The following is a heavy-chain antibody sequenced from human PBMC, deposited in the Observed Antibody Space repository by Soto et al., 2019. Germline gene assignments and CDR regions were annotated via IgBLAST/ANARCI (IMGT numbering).Heavy chain of an antibody. CDR1: GFTFTTYY. Sequence: QVQLVQSGAEVKKPGASVKVSCKASGFTFTTYYIHWVRQAPGQGLEWMGMITPSGRSTSYAQKFQGRVTMTGDTSTSTVYMELSSLTSEDTAVYYCAREHVRGVVTSNDAFDIWGQGTLVTVS. CDR2: ITPSGRST. J-gene: IGHJ3*02. D-gene: IGHD2-21*02. V-gene: IGHV1-46*01. CDR3: AREHVRGVVTSNDAFDI.